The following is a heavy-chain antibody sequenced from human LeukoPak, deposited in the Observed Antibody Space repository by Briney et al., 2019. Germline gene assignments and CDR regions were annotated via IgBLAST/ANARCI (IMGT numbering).Heavy chain of an antibody. CDR3: AITYCSGGSCYPTPFDY. J-gene: IGHJ4*02. Sequence: ASVKVSCKASGYTFTGYYMHWVRQAPGQGLEWMGWINPNSGGTNYAQKFQGRVTMTRDTAISTAYMELSRLRSDDTAVYYCAITYCSGGSCYPTPFDYWGQGTLVTVSS. V-gene: IGHV1-2*02. CDR1: GYTFTGYY. D-gene: IGHD2-15*01. CDR2: INPNSGGT.